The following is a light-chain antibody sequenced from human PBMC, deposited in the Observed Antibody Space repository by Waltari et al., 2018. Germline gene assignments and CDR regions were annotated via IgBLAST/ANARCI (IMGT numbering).Light chain of an antibody. CDR3: QQYGSSWT. V-gene: IGKV3-20*01. Sequence: ENVLTQSTGTLSLNPGERATLSCRASQSVSSSYLAWYQQKPGQAPRLLIYGASSRATGIPDRFSGSGSGTDFTLTISRLEPEDFAVYYCQQYGSSWTFGQGTKVEIK. J-gene: IGKJ1*01. CDR1: QSVSSSY. CDR2: GAS.